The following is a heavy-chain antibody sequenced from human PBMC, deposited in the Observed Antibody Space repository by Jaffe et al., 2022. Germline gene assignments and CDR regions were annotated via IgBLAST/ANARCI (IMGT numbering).Heavy chain of an antibody. CDR3: ARDGGPTFLEWLPFDY. D-gene: IGHD3-3*01. J-gene: IGHJ4*02. V-gene: IGHV3-7*01. CDR1: GFTFSSYW. Sequence: EVQLVESGGGLVQPGGSLRLSCAASGFTFSSYWMSWVRQAPGKGLEWVANIKQDGSEKYYVDSVKGRFTISRDNAKNSLYLQMNSLRAEDTAVYYCARDGGPTFLEWLPFDYWGQGTLVTVSS. CDR2: IKQDGSEK.